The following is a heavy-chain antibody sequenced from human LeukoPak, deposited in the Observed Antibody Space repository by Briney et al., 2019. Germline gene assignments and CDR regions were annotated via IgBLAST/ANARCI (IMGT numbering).Heavy chain of an antibody. CDR2: IRYDGSNK. CDR1: GFTFSSNG. Sequence: GGSLRLSCAASGFTFSSNGMHWVRQAPGKGLEWVAFIRYDGSNKYYADSVKGRFTISRDNSKNTLYLQMNSLRAEDTAVYYCATRAVPAAILVNYFQHWGQGTLVTVSS. D-gene: IGHD2-2*02. V-gene: IGHV3-30*02. CDR3: ATRAVPAAILVNYFQH. J-gene: IGHJ1*01.